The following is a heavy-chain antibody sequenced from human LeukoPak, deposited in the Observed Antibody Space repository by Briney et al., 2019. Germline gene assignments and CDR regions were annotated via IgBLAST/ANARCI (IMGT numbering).Heavy chain of an antibody. CDR2: INPNNGGT. J-gene: IGHJ4*02. CDR3: TRESGSYHGNDY. Sequence: ASVKVSCKASGYTFTTYPISWVRQAPGQGLEWMGRINPNNGGTNYAQKFQGRVTMTGDTSISTAYMELSSLRSDDTAVYYCTRESGSYHGNDYWGQGTLVTVSS. CDR1: GYTFTTYP. V-gene: IGHV1-2*06. D-gene: IGHD1-26*01.